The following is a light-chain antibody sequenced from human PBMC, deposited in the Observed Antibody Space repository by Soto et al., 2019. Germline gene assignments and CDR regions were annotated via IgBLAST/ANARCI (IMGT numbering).Light chain of an antibody. CDR2: ATS. CDR1: QTVAKS. V-gene: IGKV1-39*01. J-gene: IGKJ1*01. Sequence: DTQMTQFPSSLPASVGDRVTITCRASQTVAKSLNWYQQKPGKAPDLLIYATSHLHSEVPSRFSGSGSGTDFTLTINSLQPEDFATYYCQQVYRMPPTFGQGTRVIVK. CDR3: QQVYRMPPT.